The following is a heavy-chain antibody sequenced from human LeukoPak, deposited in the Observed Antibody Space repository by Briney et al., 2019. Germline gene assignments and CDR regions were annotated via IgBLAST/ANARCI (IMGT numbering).Heavy chain of an antibody. CDR2: IFHSGST. CDR1: GYSISSGYY. J-gene: IGHJ4*02. D-gene: IGHD3-3*01. V-gene: IGHV4-38-2*02. Sequence: SETLSLTCTVSGYSISSGYYWGWIRQPPGKGLEWIGSIFHSGSTYYNPSLKSRVTISVDTSKNQFSLKLSSVTAADTAVYYCARETRWSGYSHFDYWGQGTPVTVSS. CDR3: ARETRWSGYSHFDY.